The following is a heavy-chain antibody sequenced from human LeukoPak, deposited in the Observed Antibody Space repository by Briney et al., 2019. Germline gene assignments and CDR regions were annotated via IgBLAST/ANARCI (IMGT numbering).Heavy chain of an antibody. V-gene: IGHV3-7*01. Sequence: GGSLRLSCAASGFTFSSYWMSWVRQAPGKGLEWVANIKQDGSEKFYVDSVKGRFTISRDNAKNSLYLQMNSLRAEDTAVYYCARGYYYGSGGYYFDYWGQGTLVTVSS. CDR1: GFTFSSYW. CDR2: IKQDGSEK. CDR3: ARGYYYGSGGYYFDY. J-gene: IGHJ4*02. D-gene: IGHD3-10*01.